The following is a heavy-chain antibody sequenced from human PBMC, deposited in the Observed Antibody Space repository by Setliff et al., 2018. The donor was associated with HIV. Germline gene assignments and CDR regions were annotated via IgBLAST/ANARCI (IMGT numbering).Heavy chain of an antibody. D-gene: IGHD3-16*01. V-gene: IGHV3-23*01. CDR3: ANGADYFDY. CDR1: GFTFSSYA. Sequence: PGGSLRLSCAASGFTFSSYAMSWVRQAPGKGLEWVSAISGSGSSTYYADSVKGRFTISRDNAKNSLYLQMNSLRAEDTAVYYCANGADYFDYWGQGTLVTVSS. J-gene: IGHJ4*02. CDR2: ISGSGSST.